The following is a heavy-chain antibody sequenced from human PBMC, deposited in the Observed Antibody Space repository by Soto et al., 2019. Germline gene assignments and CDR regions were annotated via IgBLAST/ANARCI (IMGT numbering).Heavy chain of an antibody. CDR1: GGSIRSGGYY. Sequence: PSETLSLTCTVSGGSIRSGGYYWSWVRQNPRRGLEWIGNIYYSGNTYYNPSLKSRLTISVDTSTNQFSLNLSSVTAADTAVYYCARDRLMATAGTARHYFGLDVWGQGTTVTVSS. D-gene: IGHD5-18*01. V-gene: IGHV4-31*03. CDR2: IYYSGNT. J-gene: IGHJ6*02. CDR3: ARDRLMATAGTARHYFGLDV.